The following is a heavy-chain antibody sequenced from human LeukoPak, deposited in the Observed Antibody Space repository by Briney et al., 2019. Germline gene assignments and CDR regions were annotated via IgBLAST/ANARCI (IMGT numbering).Heavy chain of an antibody. Sequence: GGSLRLSCAASGFTFSNYAMSWVRQAPGKGLEWVSAISASGGSIYYADSVKGRFTISRDNSKNTLYLQMNSLRAEDTAVYYCAKVLAPTYYYGSGSYRMPYYYYGMDVWGQGTTVTVSS. CDR2: ISASGGSI. V-gene: IGHV3-23*01. J-gene: IGHJ6*02. D-gene: IGHD3-10*01. CDR3: AKVLAPTYYYGSGSYRMPYYYYGMDV. CDR1: GFTFSNYA.